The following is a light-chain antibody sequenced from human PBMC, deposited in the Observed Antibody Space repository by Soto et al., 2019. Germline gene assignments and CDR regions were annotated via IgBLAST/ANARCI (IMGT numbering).Light chain of an antibody. J-gene: IGKJ1*01. Sequence: EIGMTHSPSTLSVSPGERATLSCRASQTVSSKLAWFQQKPGQAPRLLIYGASTRATGTPARFSGSGSGTEFTLTISSLQSEDFAVYYCQQYHNWPPWTFGQGTKVDIK. CDR2: GAS. CDR1: QTVSSK. V-gene: IGKV3-15*01. CDR3: QQYHNWPPWT.